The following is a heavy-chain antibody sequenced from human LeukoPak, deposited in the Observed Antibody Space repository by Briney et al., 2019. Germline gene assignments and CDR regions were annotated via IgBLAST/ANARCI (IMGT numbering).Heavy chain of an antibody. CDR2: TSVGASPT. D-gene: IGHD6-19*01. CDR1: GFTFSRFA. Sequence: GGSLRLSCAASGFTFSRFAMSWVRQAPGKGLEWVSATSVGASPTYYTDSVKGRLTISRDTSKNTLYLQMNSLRAEETVIYYGAKDRWNSGWSIADDYWGQGTLVTVSS. J-gene: IGHJ4*02. CDR3: AKDRWNSGWSIADDY. V-gene: IGHV3-23*01.